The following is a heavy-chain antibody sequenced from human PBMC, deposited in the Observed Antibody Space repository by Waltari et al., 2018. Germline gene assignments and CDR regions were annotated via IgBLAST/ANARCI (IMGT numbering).Heavy chain of an antibody. CDR2: ISSSSSYI. CDR3: TTEICSSTSCCWFDP. CDR1: GFTFSSYS. Sequence: EVQLVESGGGLVKPGGSLRLSCAASGFTFSSYSMNWVRQAPGKGLEWVSSISSSSSYIYYADSVKGRFTISRDNAKNSLYLQMNSLRAEDTAVYYCTTEICSSTSCCWFDPWGQGTLVTVSS. J-gene: IGHJ5*02. D-gene: IGHD2-2*01. V-gene: IGHV3-21*01.